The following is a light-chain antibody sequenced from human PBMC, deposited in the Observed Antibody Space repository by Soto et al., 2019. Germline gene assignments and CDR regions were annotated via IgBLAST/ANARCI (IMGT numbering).Light chain of an antibody. CDR3: QQYLSYPLS. J-gene: IGKJ4*01. CDR1: QDIKNY. V-gene: IGKV1-16*02. Sequence: DIQMTQSPSSLSASVGDTVTITCRASQDIKNYLAWFQQKPGQAPKSLIFAASSLQSGAPSKFIGSGSGTDFTLTISSLQAEDVATYFCQQYLSYPLSFGGGTKVEIK. CDR2: AAS.